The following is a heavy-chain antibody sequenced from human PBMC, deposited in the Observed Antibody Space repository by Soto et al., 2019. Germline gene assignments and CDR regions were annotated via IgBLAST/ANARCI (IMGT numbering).Heavy chain of an antibody. Sequence: QVPVAQSGAEVKKPGASVKVSCKTSGVSFRKNSISWVRQVPGQGLEWMGGVIPMFGRPTYAQKFRARVTSHADASTGTANMDLSALRSDATAMYYGVRGTRDSNTVTCYTPQGSCYYGMDVWGQGTTVTVSS. D-gene: IGHD2-2*02. CDR2: VIPMFGRP. J-gene: IGHJ6*02. CDR1: GVSFRKNS. CDR3: VRGTRDSNTVTCYTPQGSCYYGMDV. V-gene: IGHV1-69*01.